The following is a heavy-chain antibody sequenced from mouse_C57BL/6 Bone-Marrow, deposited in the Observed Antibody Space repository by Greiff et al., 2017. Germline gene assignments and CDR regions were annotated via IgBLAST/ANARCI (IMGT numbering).Heavy chain of an antibody. J-gene: IGHJ2*01. D-gene: IGHD1-2*01. Sequence: QVQLQQPGAELVKPGASVKMSCKASGYTFTSYWITWVKQRPGQGLEWIGDIYPGSGSTNYNEKFKSKATLTVDTSSNTAYLQLSSLTSEDTAVYYCTTSPTTAFDYWGQGTTLTVSS. CDR1: GYTFTSYW. CDR2: IYPGSGST. CDR3: TTSPTTAFDY. V-gene: IGHV1-55*01.